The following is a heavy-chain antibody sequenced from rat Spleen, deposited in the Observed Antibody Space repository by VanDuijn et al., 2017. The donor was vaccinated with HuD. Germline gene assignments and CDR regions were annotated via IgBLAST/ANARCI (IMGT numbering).Heavy chain of an antibody. CDR3: ARLGVTLGAGHWFAY. CDR2: INIGGGDT. D-gene: IGHD1-2*01. Sequence: EVQLVESGGGLVQPGRSLKLSCAASGFTFSNFGMAWVRQTLTKGLEWVAFINIGGGDTYYRDSVKGRFTISRDDAKNTQYLQMDSLRSEDTATYYCARLGVTLGAGHWFAYWGQGTLVTVSS. J-gene: IGHJ3*01. V-gene: IGHV5S14*01. CDR1: GFTFSNFG.